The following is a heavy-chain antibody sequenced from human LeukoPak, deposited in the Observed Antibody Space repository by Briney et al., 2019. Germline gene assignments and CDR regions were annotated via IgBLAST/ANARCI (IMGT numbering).Heavy chain of an antibody. CDR1: GFSFRTYG. D-gene: IGHD2/OR15-2a*01. V-gene: IGHV3-30*02. CDR3: AKDEIEYCDTDCRGGAFDM. Sequence: PGGSLRLSCVASGFSFRTYGMHWVRQAPGKGLEWVAFTRHDGNNRYYADSVKGRFTVSRDNSDNTVYLQMNRLSAEDTAVYHCAKDEIEYCDTDCRGGAFDMWGLGTMVIVSS. CDR2: TRHDGNNR. J-gene: IGHJ3*02.